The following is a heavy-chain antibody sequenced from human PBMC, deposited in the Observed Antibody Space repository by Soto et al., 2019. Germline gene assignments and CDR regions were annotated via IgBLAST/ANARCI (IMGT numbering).Heavy chain of an antibody. CDR2: INPNSGGT. CDR1: GYTFTVYY. D-gene: IGHD6-6*01. J-gene: IGHJ5*02. Sequence: ASVKVSCKASGYTFTVYYMHWVLQAPGQGLEWMGWINPNSGGTNYAQKFQGWVTMTRDTSISTAYMELSRLRSDDTAVYYCAREFGLGSSSHWFDPWGQGTLVTVSS. CDR3: AREFGLGSSSHWFDP. V-gene: IGHV1-2*04.